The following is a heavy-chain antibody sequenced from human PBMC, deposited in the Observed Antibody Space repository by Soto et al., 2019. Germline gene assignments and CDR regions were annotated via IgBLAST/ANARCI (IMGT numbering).Heavy chain of an antibody. CDR1: GFTFSSYA. CDR2: ISGSGGST. Sequence: GGSLRLSCAASGFTFSSYAMSWVRQAPGKGLEWVSAISGSGGSTYYADSVKGRFTISRDNSKNTLYLQMNSLRAEDTAVYYCAKDREGWFGEAFDAFDIWGQGTMVTVSS. CDR3: AKDREGWFGEAFDAFDI. V-gene: IGHV3-23*01. D-gene: IGHD3-10*01. J-gene: IGHJ3*02.